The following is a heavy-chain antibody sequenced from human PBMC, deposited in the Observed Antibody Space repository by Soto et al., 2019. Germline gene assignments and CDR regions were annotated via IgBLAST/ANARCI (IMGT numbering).Heavy chain of an antibody. D-gene: IGHD3-10*01. CDR2: IYPGDSDT. CDR1: GYSFTSYW. CDR3: ARPRYYGAGSYLYFDY. Sequence: PGESLKISCKGSGYSFTSYWIGWVRQMPGKGLEWMGIIYPGDSDTRYSPSFQGQVTISADKSISTAYLQWSSLKASDTAMYYCARPRYYGAGSYLYFDYWGQGTLVTVSS. V-gene: IGHV5-51*01. J-gene: IGHJ4*02.